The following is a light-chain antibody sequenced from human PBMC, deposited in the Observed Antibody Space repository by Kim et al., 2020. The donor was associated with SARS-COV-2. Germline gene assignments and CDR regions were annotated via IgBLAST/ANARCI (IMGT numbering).Light chain of an antibody. Sequence: SSELTQDPAVSVALGQTVRITCQGDSLRSYYASWYQQKPGQSPVLVSYGKNNRPSGIPDRFSGSSSGNTASLTITGAQAEDEADYYCNTRDSSGNHPHAVCGGGTQLTVL. J-gene: IGLJ7*01. CDR2: GKN. V-gene: IGLV3-19*01. CDR1: SLRSYY. CDR3: NTRDSSGNHPHAV.